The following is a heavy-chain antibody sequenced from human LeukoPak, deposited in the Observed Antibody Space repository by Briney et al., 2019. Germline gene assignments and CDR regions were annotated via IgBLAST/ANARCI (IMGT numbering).Heavy chain of an antibody. CDR1: GFTVSSNY. CDR2: IYSGGST. D-gene: IGHD3-10*01. V-gene: IGHV3-53*01. Sequence: PGGSLRLSCAASGFTVSSNYMSWVRQAPGKGLEWVSVIYSGGSTYYADSVKGRFTISRDNSKNTLYLQMNSLRAEDTAVYYCARGTRGSGSYYIKPAYYYMDVWGKGTTVTISS. J-gene: IGHJ6*03. CDR3: ARGTRGSGSYYIKPAYYYMDV.